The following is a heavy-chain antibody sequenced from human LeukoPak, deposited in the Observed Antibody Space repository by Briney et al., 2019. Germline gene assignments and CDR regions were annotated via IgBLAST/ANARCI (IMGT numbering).Heavy chain of an antibody. Sequence: SQTLSLTCTVSGGSISSGSYYWSWIRQPAGKGLEWIGRIYTSGSTNYNPSLKSRVTISVDTSKNQFSLKLSSVTAADTAVYYCATYRPEQLGSYYYHYYMDVWGKGTTVTVSS. J-gene: IGHJ6*03. V-gene: IGHV4-61*02. CDR2: IYTSGST. CDR1: GGSISSGSYY. D-gene: IGHD6-6*01. CDR3: ATYRPEQLGSYYYHYYMDV.